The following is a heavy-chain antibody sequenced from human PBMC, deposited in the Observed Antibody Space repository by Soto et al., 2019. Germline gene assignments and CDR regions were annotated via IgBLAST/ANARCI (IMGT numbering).Heavy chain of an antibody. Sequence: SETLSLTCTVSGGSISSGGYYWSWIRQHPGKGLEWIGYIYYSGSTYYNPSLKSRVTISVDTSKNQFSLKLSSVTAADTAVYYCAREGALAAPPTHNWFDPWGQGTLVTVSS. CDR2: IYYSGST. D-gene: IGHD6-6*01. J-gene: IGHJ5*02. CDR3: AREGALAAPPTHNWFDP. CDR1: GGSISSGGYY. V-gene: IGHV4-31*03.